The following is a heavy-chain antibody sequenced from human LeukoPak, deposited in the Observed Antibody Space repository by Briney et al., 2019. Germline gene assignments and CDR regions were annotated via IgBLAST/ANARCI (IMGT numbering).Heavy chain of an antibody. V-gene: IGHV1-46*01. CDR2: INPSGGST. J-gene: IGHJ5*02. CDR3: ARDRVSWLQEGNWSDP. CDR1: GYTFTSYY. D-gene: IGHD6-13*01. Sequence: ASVKVSCKASGYTFTSYYMHWVRQAPGQGLEWMGIINPSGGSTSYAQKFQGRVTMTRDTSTSTVYMELSSLRSEDTAVYYCARDRVSWLQEGNWSDPWGQGTLVTVSS.